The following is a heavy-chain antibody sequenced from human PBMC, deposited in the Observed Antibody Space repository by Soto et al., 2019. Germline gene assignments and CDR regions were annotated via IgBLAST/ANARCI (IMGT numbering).Heavy chain of an antibody. J-gene: IGHJ4*02. V-gene: IGHV3-23*01. D-gene: IGHD3-22*01. CDR1: GFTFRNYA. Sequence: EVQLLESGGGLVQPGGSLRLSCEASGFTFRNYAMSWVRQAPGKGLEWVSAISGSGDNTYYADSVKGRFTISRDNSKNTLYLQMNSLRAEDTAVYYCAKSPPGYYDSSGFDYWGQGTLVTVSS. CDR2: ISGSGDNT. CDR3: AKSPPGYYDSSGFDY.